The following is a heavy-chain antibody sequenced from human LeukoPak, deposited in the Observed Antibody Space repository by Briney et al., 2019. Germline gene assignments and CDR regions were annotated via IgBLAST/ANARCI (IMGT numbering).Heavy chain of an antibody. Sequence: GRSLRLSCAASGFTFSSYAMHWVRQAPGKGLEWLAVISYDGSNKYYADSVKGRFTISRDNSKNTLYLQMNSLRAEDTAVYYCAKDVSRILTGARNYFDSWGQGTLVTVSS. V-gene: IGHV3-30*04. CDR2: ISYDGSNK. D-gene: IGHD3-9*01. CDR3: AKDVSRILTGARNYFDS. CDR1: GFTFSSYA. J-gene: IGHJ4*02.